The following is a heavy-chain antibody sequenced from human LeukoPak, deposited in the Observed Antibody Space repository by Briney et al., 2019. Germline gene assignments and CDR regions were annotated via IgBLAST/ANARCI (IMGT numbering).Heavy chain of an antibody. D-gene: IGHD2-2*02. CDR2: IYYSGST. CDR1: GGSISSGDYY. J-gene: IGHJ5*02. Sequence: PSETLSLTCTVSGGSISSGDYYWSWIRQPPGKGLGWFGYIYYSGSTYYNPSLKSRVTISVDTSKNQFSLKLSSVTAADTAVYYCARAVHCSSTSCYMGLDWFDPWGQGTLVTVSS. CDR3: ARAVHCSSTSCYMGLDWFDP. V-gene: IGHV4-30-4*01.